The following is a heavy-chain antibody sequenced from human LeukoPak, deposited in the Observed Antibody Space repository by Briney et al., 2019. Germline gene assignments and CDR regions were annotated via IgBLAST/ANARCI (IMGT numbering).Heavy chain of an antibody. CDR1: GLSFSRYA. CDR2: ISYDASKT. D-gene: IGHD7-27*01. V-gene: IGHV3-30*03. J-gene: IGHJ4*02. CDR3: ARDSFNAHHWGLCDF. Sequence: GRSLRLSCEASGLSFSRYAMHWIRQAPGKGLEWVAVISYDASKTFYADSVKGRFTISRDNSKSTLYLQIHSLRGDDTAVYYCARDSFNAHHWGLCDFWGQGTQVIVSS.